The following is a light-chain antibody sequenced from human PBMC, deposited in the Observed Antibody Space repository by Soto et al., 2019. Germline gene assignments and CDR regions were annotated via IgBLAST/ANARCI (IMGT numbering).Light chain of an antibody. CDR2: DAS. Sequence: EFVLTQSPGTLSLSPWERATLSCRASQTVRNNYLACYQQKPGQAPRLLIYDASSRATGIPDRFSGGGSGTDFTLTISRLGPEDFAVYYCQQFSSYPLTFGGGTKVDIK. J-gene: IGKJ4*01. CDR1: QTVRNNY. V-gene: IGKV3-20*01. CDR3: QQFSSYPLT.